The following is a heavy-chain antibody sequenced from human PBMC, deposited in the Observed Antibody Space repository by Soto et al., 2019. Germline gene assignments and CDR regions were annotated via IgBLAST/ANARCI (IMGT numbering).Heavy chain of an antibody. CDR2: IKGLNDGKTT. V-gene: IGHV3-15*01. CDR1: GFTFNNAW. CDR3: TTDGGVPADGSGDFQH. Sequence: EVQLVESGGGLVKPGGSLRLSCAASGFTFNNAWMSWARQAPGKGLEWVGHIKGLNDGKTTDFAAPVKGRFSISRDDSKNTLYLQMNSLKSEDTAVYYCTTDGGVPADGSGDFQHWGQGTLVTVSA. D-gene: IGHD2-8*02. J-gene: IGHJ1*01.